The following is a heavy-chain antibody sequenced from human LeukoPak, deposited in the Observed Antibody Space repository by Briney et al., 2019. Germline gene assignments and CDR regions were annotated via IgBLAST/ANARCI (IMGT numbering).Heavy chain of an antibody. J-gene: IGHJ4*02. CDR2: IYHSGST. V-gene: IGHV4-38-2*01. CDR3: ARVPYYDFWSGRYYFDY. D-gene: IGHD3-3*01. Sequence: PSETLSLTCAVSGYSISSGYYWGWIRQPPGKGLEWIGSIYHSGSTYYNPSLKSRVTISVDTSKNQFSLKLSSVTAADTAVYYCARVPYYDFWSGRYYFDYWGQGTLVTVSS. CDR1: GYSISSGYY.